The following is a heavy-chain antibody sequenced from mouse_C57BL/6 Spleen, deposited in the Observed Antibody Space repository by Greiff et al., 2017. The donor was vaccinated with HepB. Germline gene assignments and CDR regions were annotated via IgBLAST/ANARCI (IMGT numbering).Heavy chain of an antibody. CDR2: IDPETGGT. Sequence: VQLVESGAELVRPGASVTLSCKASGYTFTDYEMHWVKQTPVHGLEWIGAIDPETGGTAYNQKFKGKAILTADKSSSTAYMELRSLTSEDSAVYYCTREGITTVVAPFDYWGQGTTLTVSS. D-gene: IGHD1-1*01. CDR3: TREGITTVVAPFDY. V-gene: IGHV1-15*01. CDR1: GYTFTDYE. J-gene: IGHJ2*01.